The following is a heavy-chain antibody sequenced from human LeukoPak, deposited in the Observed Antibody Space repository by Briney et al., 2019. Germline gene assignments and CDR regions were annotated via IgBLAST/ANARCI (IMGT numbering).Heavy chain of an antibody. D-gene: IGHD3/OR15-3a*01. CDR1: GGSISSGGYY. J-gene: IGHJ4*02. Sequence: SETLSLTCTVSGGSISSGGYYWSWIRQHPGKGLEWIGYIDYSGSTYYNPSLKSRVTISVDTSKNQFSLKLSSVTAADTAVYYCARSPVDYPTYWGQGTLVTVSS. V-gene: IGHV4-31*03. CDR3: ARSPVDYPTY. CDR2: IDYSGST.